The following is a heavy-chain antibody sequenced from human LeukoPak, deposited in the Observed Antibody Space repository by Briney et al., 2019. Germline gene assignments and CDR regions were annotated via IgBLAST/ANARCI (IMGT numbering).Heavy chain of an antibody. CDR2: INHSGST. CDR1: GGSFSGYY. CDR3: ARGSVELLYDSSGYYYRVPSPYFDY. V-gene: IGHV4-34*01. Sequence: PSETLSLTCAVYGGSFSGYYWSWIRQPPGKGLEWIGEINHSGSTNYNSSLKSRVTISVDTSKNQFSLKLSSVTAADTAVYYCARGSVELLYDSSGYYYRVPSPYFDYWGQGILVTVCS. J-gene: IGHJ4*02. D-gene: IGHD3-22*01.